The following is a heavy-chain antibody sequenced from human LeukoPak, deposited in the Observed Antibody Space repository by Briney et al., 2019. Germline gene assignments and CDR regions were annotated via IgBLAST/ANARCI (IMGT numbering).Heavy chain of an antibody. CDR3: ARFLGRITISGVVPYGMDV. CDR1: GFTVSSNY. CDR2: IYSAGGT. V-gene: IGHV3-53*04. D-gene: IGHD3-3*01. Sequence: GGSLRLSCAASGFTVSSNYMTWVRQAPGKGLEWVSLIYSAGGTYYTDSVKGRFAISRHSSKNTLYLQMNSLRGEDTAVYYCARFLGRITISGVVPYGMDVWGQGTTVTVSS. J-gene: IGHJ6*02.